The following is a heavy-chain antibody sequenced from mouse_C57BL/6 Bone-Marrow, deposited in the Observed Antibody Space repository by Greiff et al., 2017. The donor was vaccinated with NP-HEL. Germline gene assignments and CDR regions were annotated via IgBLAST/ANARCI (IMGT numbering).Heavy chain of an antibody. CDR2: IRNKANNHAT. V-gene: IGHV6-6*01. CDR1: GFTFSDAW. J-gene: IGHJ2*01. D-gene: IGHD2-5*01. CDR3: TRPYSNFFDY. Sequence: EVNVVESGGGLVQPGGSMKLSCAASGFTFSDAWMDWVRQSPEKGLEWVAEIRNKANNHATYYAESVKGRFTISRDDSKSSVYLQMNSLRAEDTGIYYCTRPYSNFFDYWGQGTTLTVSS.